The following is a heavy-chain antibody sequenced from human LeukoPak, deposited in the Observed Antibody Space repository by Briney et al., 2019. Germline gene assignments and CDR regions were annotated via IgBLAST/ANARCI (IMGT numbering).Heavy chain of an antibody. CDR1: GFTFSSYS. D-gene: IGHD1-26*01. Sequence: GGSLRLSCAASGFTFSSYSMNWVRQAPGKGLEWVSSISSSSSYIYYADSVKGRFTISRDNAKNSLYLQMNSLRAEDTAVYYCARDSVESRSGSYSWAGAFDIWGQGTMVTVSS. CDR2: ISSSSSYI. CDR3: ARDSVESRSGSYSWAGAFDI. J-gene: IGHJ3*02. V-gene: IGHV3-21*01.